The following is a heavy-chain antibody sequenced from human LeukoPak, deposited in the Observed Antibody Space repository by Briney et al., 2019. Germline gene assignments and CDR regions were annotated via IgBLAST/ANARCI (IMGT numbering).Heavy chain of an antibody. V-gene: IGHV3-23*01. D-gene: IGHD3-3*01. J-gene: IGHJ4*02. CDR3: AKDHTYYDFWSGYYTH. Sequence: PGGSLRLSCAASGFTFSSYAMSWVRQAPGKGLEWVSAISGSGGSTYYADSVKGRFTISRDNSKNTLYLQMNSLRAEDTPVYYCAKDHTYYDFWSGYYTHWGQGTLVTVSS. CDR1: GFTFSSYA. CDR2: ISGSGGST.